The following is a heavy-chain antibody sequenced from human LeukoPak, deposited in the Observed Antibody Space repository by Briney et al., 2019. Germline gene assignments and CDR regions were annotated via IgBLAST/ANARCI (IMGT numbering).Heavy chain of an antibody. D-gene: IGHD6-13*01. CDR1: GGSISSSSSY. V-gene: IGHV4-39*01. CDR2: IYYSGST. CDR3: ATSGAAAGYYYYGMDV. Sequence: SETLSLTCTVSGGSISSSSSYWGWIRQPPGKGLEWIGSIYYSGSTYYNPSLKSRVTISVDTSKNQFSLKLSSVTAADTAVYYCATSGAAAGYYYYGMDVWSQGTTVTVSS. J-gene: IGHJ6*02.